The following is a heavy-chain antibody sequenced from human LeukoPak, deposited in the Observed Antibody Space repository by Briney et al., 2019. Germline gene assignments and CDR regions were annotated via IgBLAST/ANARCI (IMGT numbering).Heavy chain of an antibody. V-gene: IGHV3-30*18. D-gene: IGHD6-19*01. CDR2: ISYDGSNK. J-gene: IGHJ4*02. CDR3: AKGGSSGWPFDY. Sequence: GGSLRLSCVASGFTFSSYGMHWVRQAPGKGLEWVAVISYDGSNKYYADSVKGRFTISRDNSKNTLYLQMNSLRAEDTAVYYCAKGGSSGWPFDYWGQGTLVTVSS. CDR1: GFTFSSYG.